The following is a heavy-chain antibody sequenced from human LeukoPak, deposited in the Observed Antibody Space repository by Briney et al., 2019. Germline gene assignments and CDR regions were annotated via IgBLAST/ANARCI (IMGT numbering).Heavy chain of an antibody. D-gene: IGHD3-10*01. CDR3: ARDGHYGSGSYGDY. V-gene: IGHV3-30*03. CDR2: ISYDGSNK. J-gene: IGHJ4*02. Sequence: PGGSLRLSCAASGFTFSSYGMHWVRQAPGKGLEWVAVISYDGSNKYYADSVKGRFTISRDNSKNTLYLQMNSLRAEDTAVYYCARDGHYGSGSYGDYWGQGTLVTVSS. CDR1: GFTFSSYG.